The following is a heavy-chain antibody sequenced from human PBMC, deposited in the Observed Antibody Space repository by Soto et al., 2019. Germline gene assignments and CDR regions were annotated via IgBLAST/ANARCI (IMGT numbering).Heavy chain of an antibody. Sequence: LETLSLTCTVSGGSISSYYWSWIRQPAGKGLEWIGRIYTSGSTNYNPSLKSRVTMSVDTSKNQFSLKLSSVTAADTAVYYCARERDSSGYYSPPFDYWGQGTLVTVSS. CDR1: GGSISSYY. V-gene: IGHV4-4*07. CDR3: ARERDSSGYYSPPFDY. J-gene: IGHJ4*02. CDR2: IYTSGST. D-gene: IGHD3-22*01.